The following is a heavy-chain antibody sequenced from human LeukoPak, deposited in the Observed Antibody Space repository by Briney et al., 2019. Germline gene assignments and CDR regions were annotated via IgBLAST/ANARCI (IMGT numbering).Heavy chain of an antibody. CDR3: ARLGYCSSTSCYAFYYYYGMDV. CDR1: GGSISFYY. CDR2: IYYSGST. J-gene: IGHJ6*02. D-gene: IGHD2-2*03. V-gene: IGHV4-59*12. Sequence: SETLSLTCTVSGGSISFYYWCWIRQPPGKGLEWIGYIYYSGSTNYNPSLKSRVTISVDTSKNQFSLKLSSVTAADTAVYYCARLGYCSSTSCYAFYYYYGMDVWGQGTTVTVSS.